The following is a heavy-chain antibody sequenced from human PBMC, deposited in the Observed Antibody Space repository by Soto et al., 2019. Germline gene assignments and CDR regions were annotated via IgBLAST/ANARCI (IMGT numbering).Heavy chain of an antibody. V-gene: IGHV1-2*04. CDR2: INPNSGGT. J-gene: IGHJ4*02. CDR3: ARARTWWSGGSCYSPLDY. Sequence: ASVKVSCKASGYTFTGYYMHWVRQAPGQGLEGMGWINPNSGGTNYAQKFQGWVTMTRDKSISTAYMELSRLRTDDTAVYYCARARTWWSGGSCYSPLDYWGEGTVDTVA. D-gene: IGHD2-15*01. CDR1: GYTFTGYY.